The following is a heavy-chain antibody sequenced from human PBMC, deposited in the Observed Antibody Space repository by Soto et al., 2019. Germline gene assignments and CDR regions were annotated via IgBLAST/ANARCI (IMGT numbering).Heavy chain of an antibody. V-gene: IGHV1-18*01. CDR3: ARVLLWFGELHQNWFDP. Sequence: GASVKVSCKASGYTFTSYGISWVRQAPGQGLEWMGWISAYNGNTNYAQKLQGRVTMTTDTSTSTAYMELRSLRSDDTAVYYCARVLLWFGELHQNWFDPWGQGTLVTVSS. D-gene: IGHD3-10*01. CDR1: GYTFTSYG. J-gene: IGHJ5*02. CDR2: ISAYNGNT.